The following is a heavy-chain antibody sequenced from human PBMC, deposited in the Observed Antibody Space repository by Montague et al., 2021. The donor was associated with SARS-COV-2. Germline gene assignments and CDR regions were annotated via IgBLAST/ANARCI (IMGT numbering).Heavy chain of an antibody. Sequence: SETLSLTCDVYGGSFSSYWSWIRQPPGKRLEWIGTIYHTGITHYNPSLKSRVTLPVDTSKNQLSLNVTSVTAADTAVYFCVRVAWFGELSLADYWGQGTLVAVSS. CDR1: GGSFSSY. D-gene: IGHD3-10*01. CDR3: VRVAWFGELSLADY. CDR2: IYHTGIT. V-gene: IGHV4-34*01. J-gene: IGHJ4*02.